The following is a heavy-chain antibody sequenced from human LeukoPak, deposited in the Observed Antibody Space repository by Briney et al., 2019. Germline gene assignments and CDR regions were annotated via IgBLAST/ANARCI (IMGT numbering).Heavy chain of an antibody. V-gene: IGHV1-18*01. Sequence: ASVKVSCKASGGTFSSYAISWVRQGPGQGLELMGLISAYHGNRNYAQKLQGRVTITTDTSTRTAYMEQMSLRSADNAVYYCSRDLGIVGAANFDYWGQGTLVTVSS. CDR2: ISAYHGNR. CDR3: SRDLGIVGAANFDY. J-gene: IGHJ4*02. CDR1: GGTFSSYA. D-gene: IGHD1-26*01.